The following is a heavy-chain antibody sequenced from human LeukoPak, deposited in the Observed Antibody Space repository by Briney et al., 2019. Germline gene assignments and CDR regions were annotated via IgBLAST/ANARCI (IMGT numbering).Heavy chain of an antibody. Sequence: SSETLSLTCTVSGGSISSYYWSWIRQPPGKGQEWIGYIYYSGSTNYNPSLKSRVTISVDTSKNQFSLKLSSVTAADTAVYYCARGEWLLPQKYYFDYWGQGTLVTVSS. CDR3: ARGEWLLPQKYYFDY. J-gene: IGHJ4*02. CDR2: IYYSGST. V-gene: IGHV4-59*01. D-gene: IGHD3-3*01. CDR1: GGSISSYY.